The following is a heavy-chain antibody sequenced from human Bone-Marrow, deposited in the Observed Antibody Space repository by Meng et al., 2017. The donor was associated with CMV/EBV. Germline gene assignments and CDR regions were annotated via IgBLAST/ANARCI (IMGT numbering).Heavy chain of an antibody. CDR3: AVGSDPYYFDY. CDR1: GYTFTSYD. CDR2: MNPNSGNT. D-gene: IGHD1-26*01. Sequence: ASVKVSCKASGYTFTSYDINWVRQATGQGLEWMGWMNPNSGNTGYAQKFQGRVTMTRNTSISTAYMELRSLRSDDTAVYYCAVGSDPYYFDYWGQGTLVTVSS. V-gene: IGHV1-8*01. J-gene: IGHJ4*02.